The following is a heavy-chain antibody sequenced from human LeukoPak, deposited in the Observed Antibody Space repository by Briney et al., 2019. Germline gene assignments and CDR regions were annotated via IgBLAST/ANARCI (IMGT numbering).Heavy chain of an antibody. CDR1: GGSFSGYY. J-gene: IGHJ4*02. CDR2: INHSGST. CDR3: ASGGSYYALNY. D-gene: IGHD1-26*01. V-gene: IGHV4-34*01. Sequence: PSETLSLTCAVYGGSFSGYYWSWIRQPPGKGLEWIGEINHSGSTNYNPSLKSRVTISVDTSKNQFSLKLSSVTAADTAVYYCASGGSYYALNYWDQGTLVTVSS.